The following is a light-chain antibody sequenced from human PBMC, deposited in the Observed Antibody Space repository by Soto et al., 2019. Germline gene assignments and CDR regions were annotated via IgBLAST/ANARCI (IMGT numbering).Light chain of an antibody. CDR1: QSISTY. Sequence: DIQMTQSPSSLSASVGDRVTITCRASQSISTYLNWYQQKPGKAPKLLIYAASTLQSGVPSGFSGSGSGPDFSLPISSLQPEDFATYYCQQTYSTPTTFGGGTKGEIK. CDR2: AAS. J-gene: IGKJ4*01. V-gene: IGKV1-39*01. CDR3: QQTYSTPTT.